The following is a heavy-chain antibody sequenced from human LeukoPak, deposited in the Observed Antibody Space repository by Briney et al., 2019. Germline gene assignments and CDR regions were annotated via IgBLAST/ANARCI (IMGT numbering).Heavy chain of an antibody. D-gene: IGHD3-10*01. Sequence: ASVKVSCKASGYTFTGYYMHWVRQAPGQGLEWMGWINPNSGGTNYAQEFQGRVTMTRDTSISTAYMELSRLRSDDTAVYYCARGLLYGVRAPFDYWGQGTLVTVSS. CDR3: ARGLLYGVRAPFDY. V-gene: IGHV1-2*02. J-gene: IGHJ4*02. CDR2: INPNSGGT. CDR1: GYTFTGYY.